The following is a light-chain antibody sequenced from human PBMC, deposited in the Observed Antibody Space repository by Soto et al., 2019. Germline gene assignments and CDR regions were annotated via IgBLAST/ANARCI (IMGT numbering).Light chain of an antibody. J-gene: IGKJ2*01. CDR1: QSVGSN. CDR3: QQYNSWPPAYT. CDR2: GAS. Sequence: EIVLTQSPVTLSVSPGEGATLSCRSSQSVGSNLAWYQQKPGQTPRLLIYGASTRATGIPARFSGSGSGAEFTLTISSLQSEDFAVYYCQQYNSWPPAYTFGQGTKREIK. V-gene: IGKV3-15*01.